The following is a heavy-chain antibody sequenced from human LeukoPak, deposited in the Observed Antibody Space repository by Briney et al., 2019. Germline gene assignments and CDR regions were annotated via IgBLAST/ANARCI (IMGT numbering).Heavy chain of an antibody. Sequence: SETLSLTCTVSGGSISSYYWSWLRQPPGKGLEWIGYIYYSGSTNYNPSLKSRVTISVDTSKNQFSLKLSSVTAADTAVYYCARGEMATITLWGQGTLVTVSS. CDR3: ARGEMATITL. CDR1: GGSISSYY. V-gene: IGHV4-59*01. CDR2: IYYSGST. D-gene: IGHD5-24*01. J-gene: IGHJ4*02.